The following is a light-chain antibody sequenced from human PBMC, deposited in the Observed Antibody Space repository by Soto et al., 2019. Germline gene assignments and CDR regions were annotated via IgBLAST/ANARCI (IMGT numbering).Light chain of an antibody. CDR1: QSVSSD. CDR3: HHYSSWPPYT. V-gene: IGKV3D-15*01. CDR2: GAS. J-gene: IGKJ2*01. Sequence: EIVMTQSPDTLSVSPGDRAALSCRTSQSVSSDLAWYQQKPGQAPRLLIYGASTRATGIPARFSGSGSGTEFTLTISSLQSEDFAVYYCHHYSSWPPYTFGQGTNLEIK.